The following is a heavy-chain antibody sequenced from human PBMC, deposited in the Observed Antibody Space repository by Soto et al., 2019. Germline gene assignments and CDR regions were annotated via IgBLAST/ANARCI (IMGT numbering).Heavy chain of an antibody. J-gene: IGHJ4*02. CDR1: GGSISSSNYY. V-gene: IGHV4-39*01. Sequence: PSETLSLTCTVSGGSISSSNYYWGWIRQPPGKGLEWIGSIYYSGSTYYNPSLKTRVSISVDTSKNHFSLKLSSVTAADTAVYYCASQGNSGSYTNFEYWGQGTLVTVSS. CDR3: ASQGNSGSYTNFEY. CDR2: IYYSGST. D-gene: IGHD3-10*01.